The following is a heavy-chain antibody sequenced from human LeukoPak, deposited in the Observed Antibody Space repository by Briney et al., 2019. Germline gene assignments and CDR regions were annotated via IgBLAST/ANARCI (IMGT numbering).Heavy chain of an antibody. Sequence: ASVKVSCKASGYTFTSYDINWVRQATGQGLEWMGWMNPNSGNTGYAQKFQVRVTMTRNTSISTAYMELSSLRSEDTAVYYCARGRRGTTVTTRKYYFDYWGQGTLVTVSS. CDR3: ARGRRGTTVTTRKYYFDY. CDR1: GYTFTSYD. CDR2: MNPNSGNT. D-gene: IGHD4-17*01. J-gene: IGHJ4*02. V-gene: IGHV1-8*01.